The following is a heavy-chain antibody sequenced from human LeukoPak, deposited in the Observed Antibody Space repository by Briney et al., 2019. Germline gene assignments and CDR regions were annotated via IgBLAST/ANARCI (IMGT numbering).Heavy chain of an antibody. Sequence: PSETLSLTCTVSGYSISSGYYWGWMRQPPGKGLECIGSIYYSGRAYYNPSLKSRVTISVDTSKNQFSLKLNSVTAADTAVYYCARIYRGPDYWGQGTLVTVSS. CDR1: GYSISSGYY. CDR3: ARIYRGPDY. CDR2: IYYSGRA. D-gene: IGHD3-16*02. J-gene: IGHJ4*02. V-gene: IGHV4-38-2*02.